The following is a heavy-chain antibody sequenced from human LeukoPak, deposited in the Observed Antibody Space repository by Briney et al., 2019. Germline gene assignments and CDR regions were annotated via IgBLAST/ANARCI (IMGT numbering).Heavy chain of an antibody. CDR2: FDPEDGET. V-gene: IGHV1-24*01. CDR1: GYTLTELS. J-gene: IGHJ4*02. D-gene: IGHD5-24*01. Sequence: ASVKVSCKVSGYTLTELSMHWVRQAPGKGLEWMGGFDPEDGETIYAQKFQGRVTMTEDTSTDTAYMELSSLRSEDTAVYYCAPDGYNLDGFDYWGQGTLVTVSS. CDR3: APDGYNLDGFDY.